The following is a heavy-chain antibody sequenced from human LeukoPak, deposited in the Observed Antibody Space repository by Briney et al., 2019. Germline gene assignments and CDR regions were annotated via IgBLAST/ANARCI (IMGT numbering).Heavy chain of an antibody. D-gene: IGHD1-26*01. V-gene: IGHV4-59*08. J-gene: IGHJ4*02. CDR1: GGSISSYY. Sequence: SETLSLTCTASGGSISSYYWTWIRQPPGKGLEWIGYLYYSGSTNYNPSLKSRVTISVDTSKNQLSLKLSSVTAADTAMYYCARHKVGVSLSGFDSWGQGTLVTVSS. CDR2: LYYSGST. CDR3: ARHKVGVSLSGFDS.